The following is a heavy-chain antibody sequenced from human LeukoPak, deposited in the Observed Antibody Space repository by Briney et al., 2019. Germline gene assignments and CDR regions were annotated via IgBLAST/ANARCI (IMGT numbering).Heavy chain of an antibody. CDR1: GGSISSGGYY. J-gene: IGHJ5*02. Sequence: PSETLSLTCTVSGGSISSGGYYWSWIRQHPGKGLEWIGYIYYSGSTYYNPSLKSRVTISVDTSKNQFSLKLSSVTAADTAVYYCARFGIFGGYTNNWFDPWGQGTLVTVSS. V-gene: IGHV4-31*03. CDR3: ARFGIFGGYTNNWFDP. D-gene: IGHD3-3*01. CDR2: IYYSGST.